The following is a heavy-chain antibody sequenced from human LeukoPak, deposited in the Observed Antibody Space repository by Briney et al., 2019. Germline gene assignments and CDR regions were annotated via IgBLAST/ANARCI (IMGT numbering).Heavy chain of an antibody. J-gene: IGHJ5*02. Sequence: ASVKVSCKASGYTFTSYGISWVRQAPGQGLEWMGWISAYNGNTNYAQKLQGRVTMTTDTSTSTAYMELRSLRSDDTAVYYCARDASIAARPTNWFDPWGEGPLVTVYS. CDR1: GYTFTSYG. D-gene: IGHD6-6*01. V-gene: IGHV1-18*01. CDR2: ISAYNGNT. CDR3: ARDASIAARPTNWFDP.